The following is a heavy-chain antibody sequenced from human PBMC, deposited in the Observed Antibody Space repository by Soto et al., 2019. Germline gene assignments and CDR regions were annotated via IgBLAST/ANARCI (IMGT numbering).Heavy chain of an antibody. J-gene: IGHJ6*02. CDR1: GGTFSSYA. V-gene: IGHV1-69*13. Sequence: SVKVSCKASGGTFSSYAISWVRQAPGQGLEWMGGIIPIFGTANYAQKFQGRVTITADESTSTAYMELSSLRSEDTAVYYCARDPRPIVATVDYYYYGMDVWGQGTTVTVSS. CDR3: ARDPRPIVATVDYYYYGMDV. D-gene: IGHD5-12*01. CDR2: IIPIFGTA.